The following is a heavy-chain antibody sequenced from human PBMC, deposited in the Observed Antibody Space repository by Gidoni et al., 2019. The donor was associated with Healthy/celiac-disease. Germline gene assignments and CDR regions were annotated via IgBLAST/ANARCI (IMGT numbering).Heavy chain of an antibody. CDR2: INHSGST. D-gene: IGHD4-17*01. CDR3: ARVRDLGAFDI. CDR1: GGSFSGYY. V-gene: IGHV4-34*01. Sequence: QVQLQQWGAGLLKPSETLSLTCAVYGGSFSGYYWSWIRQPPGKGLEWIGEINHSGSTNYNPSLKSRVTISVDTSKNQFSLKLSSVTAADTAVYYCARVRDLGAFDIWGQGTMVTVSS. J-gene: IGHJ3*02.